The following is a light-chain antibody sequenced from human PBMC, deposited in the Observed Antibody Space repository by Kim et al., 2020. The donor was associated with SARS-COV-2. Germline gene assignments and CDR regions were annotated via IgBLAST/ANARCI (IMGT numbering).Light chain of an antibody. CDR3: GTWDSSLSAAV. Sequence: GQKVTISCSGRRSNIGNNYVSLYQQLPGAAPKLLIFDNNQRPSGIPDRFSGSKSGTSATLGITGLQTGDEADYYCGTWDSSLSAAVFGGGTQLTVL. J-gene: IGLJ7*01. CDR1: RSNIGNNY. CDR2: DNN. V-gene: IGLV1-51*01.